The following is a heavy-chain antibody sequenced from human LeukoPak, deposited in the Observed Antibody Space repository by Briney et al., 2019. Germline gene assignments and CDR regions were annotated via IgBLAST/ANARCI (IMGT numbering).Heavy chain of an antibody. CDR1: GFTFNNYW. V-gene: IGHV3-7*01. CDR2: IKQDASEK. Sequence: GGSLRLSCAASGFTFNNYWITWVRQAPGKGLDWVANIKQDASEKYYVDSVKGRFTISRDNAKNSLYLQMNSLRAEDTAVYYCARILRNGDYAGDYWGQGTLVTVSS. D-gene: IGHD4-17*01. CDR3: ARILRNGDYAGDY. J-gene: IGHJ4*02.